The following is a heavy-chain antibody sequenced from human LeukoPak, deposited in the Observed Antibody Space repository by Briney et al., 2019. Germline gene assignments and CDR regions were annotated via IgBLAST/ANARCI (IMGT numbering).Heavy chain of an antibody. D-gene: IGHD1-14*01. CDR1: GFTFSSYA. CDR2: ISGSGGST. V-gene: IGHV3-23*01. J-gene: IGHJ4*02. CDR3: AKATHTGDYFDY. Sequence: GGSLRLSCAASGFTFSSYAMSWVRQAPGKGLKWVSAISGSGGSTYYAGSVKGRFTISRDNSKNTLYLQMNSLRAEDTAVYYCAKATHTGDYFDYWGQGTLVTVSS.